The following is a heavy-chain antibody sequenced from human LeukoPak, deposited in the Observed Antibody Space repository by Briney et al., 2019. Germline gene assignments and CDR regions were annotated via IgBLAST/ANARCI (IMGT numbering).Heavy chain of an antibody. D-gene: IGHD5-24*01. CDR2: VHYSGRT. Sequence: SETLSLTCSVSGGSITNSRYYWGWIRQPPGKGLEWIGSVHYSGRTYYNPSLKSRVNTTVDTSKNQFSLNLSSVTAADTAVYYCARFSEMATIEDYWGQGTLVTVSS. CDR3: ARFSEMATIEDY. V-gene: IGHV4-39*01. CDR1: GGSITNSRYY. J-gene: IGHJ4*02.